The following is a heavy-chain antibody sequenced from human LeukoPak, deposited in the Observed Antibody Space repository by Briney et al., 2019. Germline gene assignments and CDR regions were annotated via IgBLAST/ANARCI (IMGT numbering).Heavy chain of an antibody. CDR1: GGSISSYY. CDR2: IYYSGST. CDR3: ASSGYSSSWYEKRIDY. Sequence: SETLSLTCTVSGGSISSYYWGWIRQPPGKGLEWIGYIYYSGSTNYNPSLKSRVTISVDTSKNQFSLKLSSVTAADTAVYYCASSGYSSSWYEKRIDYWGQGTLVTVSS. V-gene: IGHV4-59*01. D-gene: IGHD6-13*01. J-gene: IGHJ4*02.